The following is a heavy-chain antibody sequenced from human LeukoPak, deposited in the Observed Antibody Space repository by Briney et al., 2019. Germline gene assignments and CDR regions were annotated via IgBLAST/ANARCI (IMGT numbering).Heavy chain of an antibody. CDR3: AKSGRSVVPAMGAFDI. J-gene: IGHJ3*02. V-gene: IGHV3-30*02. Sequence: GGSLRLSCAASGFTFSSYGMHWVRQAPGKGLEWVAVIWYGGSNKYYADSVKGRFTISRDHSKNTLYLQMNSLRAEDTAVYYCAKSGRSVVPAMGAFDIWGQGTMVTVSS. CDR1: GFTFSSYG. CDR2: IWYGGSNK. D-gene: IGHD2-2*01.